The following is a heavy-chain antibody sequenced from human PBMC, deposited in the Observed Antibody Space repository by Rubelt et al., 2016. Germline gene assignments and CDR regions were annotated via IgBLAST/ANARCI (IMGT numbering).Heavy chain of an antibody. D-gene: IGHD3-10*01. V-gene: IGHV4-31*03. Sequence: QVQLQESGPGLVKPSQTLSLTCTVSGGSISSGGYYWSWIRQHPGKGLEWIGYIYYSGSTYYNPSLKTRLTISVDTSTNRSPLQQCDVTGASTAGYYWAGDSGSGSFDYWGQGTLVTVSS. CDR3: AGDSGSGSFDY. CDR1: GGSISSGGYY. J-gene: IGHJ4*02. CDR2: IYYSGST.